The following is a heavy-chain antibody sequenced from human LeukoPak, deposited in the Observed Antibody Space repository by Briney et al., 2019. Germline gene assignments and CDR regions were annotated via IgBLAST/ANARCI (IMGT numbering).Heavy chain of an antibody. J-gene: IGHJ6*03. CDR2: IIPIFGTA. V-gene: IGHV1-69*06. CDR3: AREGGMVRGVILDYYYYYMDV. D-gene: IGHD3-10*01. Sequence: ASVKVSCKASGGTFSSYAISWVRQAPGQGLEWMGGIIPIFGTANYAQKFQGRVTITADKSTSTAYMELSSLRSEDTAVYYCAREGGMVRGVILDYYYYYMDVWGKGTTVTVSS. CDR1: GGTFSSYA.